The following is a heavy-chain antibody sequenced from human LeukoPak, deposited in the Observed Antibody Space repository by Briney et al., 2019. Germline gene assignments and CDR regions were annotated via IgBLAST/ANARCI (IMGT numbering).Heavy chain of an antibody. CDR1: GGSISSYY. V-gene: IGHV4-4*07. D-gene: IGHD3-22*01. CDR3: ARGTNTYYYDSSGYYSLAFDI. Sequence: SEALSLTCTVSGGSISSYYWSWIRQPAGKGLEWIGRIYTSGSTNYNPSLKSRVTMSVDTSKNQFSLKLSSVTAADTAVYYCARGTNTYYYDSSGYYSLAFDIWGQGTMVTVSS. J-gene: IGHJ3*02. CDR2: IYTSGST.